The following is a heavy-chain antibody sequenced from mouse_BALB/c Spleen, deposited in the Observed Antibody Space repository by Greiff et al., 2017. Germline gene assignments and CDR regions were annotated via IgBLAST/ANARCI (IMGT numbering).Heavy chain of an antibody. J-gene: IGHJ4*01. CDR2: ISDGGSYT. Sequence: EVMLVESGGGLVKPGGSLKLSCAASGFTFSDYYMYWVRQTPEKRLEWVATISDGGSYTYYPDSVKGRFTISRDNAKNNLYLQMSSLKSEDTAMYYCARSQRNYYAMDYWGQGTSVTVSS. V-gene: IGHV5-4*02. CDR3: ARSQRNYYAMDY. CDR1: GFTFSDYY.